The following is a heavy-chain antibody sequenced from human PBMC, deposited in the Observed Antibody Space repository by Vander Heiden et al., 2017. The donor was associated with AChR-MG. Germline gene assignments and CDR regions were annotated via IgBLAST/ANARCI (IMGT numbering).Heavy chain of an antibody. V-gene: IGHV3-23*01. Sequence: EVQPLESGGGLVQPGGSLRLSCAASGFTFSSYAMSWVRQAPGKGLEWVSAISGSGGSTYYADSVKGRFTISRDNSKNTLYLQMNSLRAEDTAVYYCAKDWAPGDIVVVVAASFDYWGQGTLVTVSS. J-gene: IGHJ4*02. D-gene: IGHD2-15*01. CDR3: AKDWAPGDIVVVVAASFDY. CDR1: GFTFSSYA. CDR2: ISGSGGST.